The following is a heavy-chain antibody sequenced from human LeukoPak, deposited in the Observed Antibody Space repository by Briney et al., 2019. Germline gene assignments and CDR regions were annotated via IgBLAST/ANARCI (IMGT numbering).Heavy chain of an antibody. CDR3: ARDHCSGGSCYSIPNWFDP. J-gene: IGHJ5*02. Sequence: SVKVSCKASGGTFSSYAINWVRQAPGQGLEWMGRIIPILGIANYAQKFQGRVTITADKSTSTAYMELSSLRSEDTAVYYCARDHCSGGSCYSIPNWFDPWGQGTLVTVSS. CDR2: IIPILGIA. CDR1: GGTFSSYA. D-gene: IGHD2-15*01. V-gene: IGHV1-69*04.